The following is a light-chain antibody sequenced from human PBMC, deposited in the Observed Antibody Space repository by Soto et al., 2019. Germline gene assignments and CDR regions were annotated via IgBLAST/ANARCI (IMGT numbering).Light chain of an antibody. CDR3: QQSYSNPIT. CDR1: QTISSW. Sequence: DIQITQSPSTLSASVGDRVTITCRASQTISSWLAWYQQKPGKAPKLLIYDVSTLGSGVPSRFSGSGSGTDFTLTISSLQPDDFATYYCQQSYSNPITFGQGTRLEIK. CDR2: DVS. V-gene: IGKV1-5*01. J-gene: IGKJ5*01.